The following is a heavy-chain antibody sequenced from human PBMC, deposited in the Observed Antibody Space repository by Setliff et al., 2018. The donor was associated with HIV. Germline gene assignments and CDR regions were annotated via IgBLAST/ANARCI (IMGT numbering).Heavy chain of an antibody. Sequence: SETLSLTCAASGYSINSGFSRAWIRQPPGQGPQWIGSIYQSGSIYYNPSLQSRVTISVDSSKNQFSPNLLSVTAADTAVYYCARPRRVRSRAWYWFDIWGQGTLVTVSS. CDR1: GYSINSGFS. CDR3: ARPRRVRSRAWYWFDI. CDR2: IYQSGSI. D-gene: IGHD6-19*01. V-gene: IGHV4-38-2*01. J-gene: IGHJ5*02.